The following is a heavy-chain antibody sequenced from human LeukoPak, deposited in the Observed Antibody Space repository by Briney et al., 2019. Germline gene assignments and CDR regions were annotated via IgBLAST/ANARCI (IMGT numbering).Heavy chain of an antibody. D-gene: IGHD1-14*01. CDR2: IYPGDSDT. J-gene: IGHJ3*01. V-gene: IGHV5-51*01. Sequence: GESLKISCQGSGYSFTSYWIGWVRHMPGKGLEWMGIIYPGDSDTRYSPSFQGQVTISADKSISTAYLQWSSLKASDTAIYFCARHTSEHTSDAFDVWGQGTMVTVSS. CDR1: GYSFTSYW. CDR3: ARHTSEHTSDAFDV.